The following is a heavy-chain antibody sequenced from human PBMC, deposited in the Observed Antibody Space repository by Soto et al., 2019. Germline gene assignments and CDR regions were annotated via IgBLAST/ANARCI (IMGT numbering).Heavy chain of an antibody. CDR2: IKQDGSET. CDR3: VRSIAGLQGS. CDR1: GFTFSSSW. J-gene: IGHJ5*02. V-gene: IGHV3-7*01. Sequence: GRSLRLSCAASGFTFSSSWMSWVRQPPGKGLEWVANIKQDGSETYYVDSVRGRFTISRDNAKNSLYLQMDSLRAEDTAVYYCVRSIAGLQGSWGQGTLVTVSS. D-gene: IGHD4-4*01.